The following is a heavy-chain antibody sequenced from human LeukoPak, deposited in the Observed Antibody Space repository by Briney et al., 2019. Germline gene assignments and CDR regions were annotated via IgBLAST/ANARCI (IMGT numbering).Heavy chain of an antibody. CDR1: GFPLSSYA. CDR2: ISGSGGST. V-gene: IGHV3-23*01. J-gene: IGHJ6*04. CDR3: AKDSDYYDSSGYGV. Sequence: GGSLRLSCAASGFPLSSYAMSWVRQAQGKGLEWVSAISGSGGSTYYADSVKGRFTISRDNSKNTLYLQMNSLRAEDTAVYYCAKDSDYYDSSGYGVWGKGTTVTVSS. D-gene: IGHD3-22*01.